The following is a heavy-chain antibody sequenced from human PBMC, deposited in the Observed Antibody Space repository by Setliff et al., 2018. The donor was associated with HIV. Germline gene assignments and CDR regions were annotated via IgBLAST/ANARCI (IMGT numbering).Heavy chain of an antibody. J-gene: IGHJ4*02. CDR1: GDSFSGTSYY. V-gene: IGHV4-39*01. CDR3: VRPSLGIGGGSIFHN. CDR2: IHFSGST. D-gene: IGHD3-3*01. Sequence: SETLSLTCTVSGDSFSGTSYYWGWIRQPPGKGLEWIGSIHFSGSTWYTQSLKSRVTIWVDTSKNQFSLKVNSVTAAGTAVYYCVRPSLGIGGGSIFHNWGQGTLVTVSS.